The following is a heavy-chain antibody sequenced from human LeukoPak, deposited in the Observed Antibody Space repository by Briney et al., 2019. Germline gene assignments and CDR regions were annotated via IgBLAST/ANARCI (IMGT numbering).Heavy chain of an antibody. D-gene: IGHD3-10*01. J-gene: IGHJ3*02. CDR3: AKDHLAFGVDDAFDI. V-gene: IGHV3-23*01. Sequence: GGSLRLPCAASGFPFGDFAMTWVRQVPGGGLQWVSTITRSGQNTYYADSVKGRFTISRDNSKNTLYLQMNSLRAEDTAVYYCAKDHLAFGVDDAFDIWGQGTMVTVSS. CDR1: GFPFGDFA. CDR2: ITRSGQNT.